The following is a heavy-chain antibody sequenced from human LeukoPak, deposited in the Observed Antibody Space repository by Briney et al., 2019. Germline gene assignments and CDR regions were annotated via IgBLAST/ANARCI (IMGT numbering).Heavy chain of an antibody. D-gene: IGHD3-10*01. CDR1: GGSISSYY. Sequence: SETLSLTCTVSGGSISSYYWSWIRQPPGKGLEWIGYIYYSGSTNYNPSLKSRVTISVDTSKNQFSLKLSSVTAADTAAYYCARDSAWFGELLPSVNYWGQGTLVTVSS. J-gene: IGHJ4*02. CDR3: ARDSAWFGELLPSVNY. CDR2: IYYSGST. V-gene: IGHV4-59*12.